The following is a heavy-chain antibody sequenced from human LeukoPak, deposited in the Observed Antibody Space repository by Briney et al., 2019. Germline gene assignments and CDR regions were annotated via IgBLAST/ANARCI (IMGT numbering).Heavy chain of an antibody. V-gene: IGHV3-21*01. CDR3: ARDEGYYDFWSGYYDNLFDY. D-gene: IGHD3-3*01. CDR1: GFMFSSNW. J-gene: IGHJ4*02. Sequence: GGSLRLSCAASGFMFSSNWMSWVRPAPGKGLEWVSSISSSSSYIYYADSVKGRFTISRDNAKNSLYLQMNSLRAEDTAVYYCARDEGYYDFWSGYYDNLFDYWGQGTLVTVSS. CDR2: ISSSSSYI.